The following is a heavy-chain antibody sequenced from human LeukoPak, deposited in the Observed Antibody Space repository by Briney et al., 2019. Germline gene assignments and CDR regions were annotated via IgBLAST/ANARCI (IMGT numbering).Heavy chain of an antibody. CDR3: ARGRDYVWGGYRTYYFDY. CDR1: GGSIGTYY. D-gene: IGHD3-16*02. CDR2: IYYNGST. Sequence: SSQTLSLTCTVSGGSIGTYYWSWIRQPPGKGLEWIGYIYYNGSTNFNPSLKSRVTISIDTSKNQFSLKLSSVTAADTALYYCARGRDYVWGGYRTYYFDYWGQGTLVTVSS. J-gene: IGHJ4*02. V-gene: IGHV4-59*01.